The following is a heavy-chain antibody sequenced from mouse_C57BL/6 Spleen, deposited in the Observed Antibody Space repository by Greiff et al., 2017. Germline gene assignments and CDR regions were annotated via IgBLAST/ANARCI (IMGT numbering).Heavy chain of an antibody. J-gene: IGHJ1*03. V-gene: IGHV1-82*01. CDR1: GYAFSSSW. Sequence: VKLQESGPELVKPGASVKISCKASGYAFSSSWMNWVKQRPGKGLEWIGRIYPGDGDTNYNGKFKGKATLTADKSSSTAYMQLSSLTSEDSAVYFCARTERNYYGSSYWYFDVWGTGTTVTVSS. CDR3: ARTERNYYGSSYWYFDV. CDR2: IYPGDGDT. D-gene: IGHD1-1*01.